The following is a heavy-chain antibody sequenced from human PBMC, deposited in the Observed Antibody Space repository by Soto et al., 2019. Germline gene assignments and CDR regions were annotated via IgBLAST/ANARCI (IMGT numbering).Heavy chain of an antibody. CDR2: ISYDGSNK. CDR3: AKGSVDTAMVTDY. V-gene: IGHV3-30*18. J-gene: IGHJ4*02. D-gene: IGHD5-18*01. CDR1: GFTFSSYG. Sequence: GSLRLSCAASGFTFSSYGMHWVRQAPGKGLEWVAVISYDGSNKYYADSVKGRFTISRDNSKNTLYLQMNSLRAEDTAVYYCAKGSVDTAMVTDYWGQGTLVTVSS.